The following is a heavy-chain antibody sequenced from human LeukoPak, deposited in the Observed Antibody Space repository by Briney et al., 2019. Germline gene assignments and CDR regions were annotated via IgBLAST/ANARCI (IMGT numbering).Heavy chain of an antibody. J-gene: IGHJ6*02. CDR1: GYGFTSYW. CDR3: ASSASSRSYYYYYGMDV. D-gene: IGHD2-2*01. V-gene: IGHV5-51*01. Sequence: PGESLKISCKGSGYGFTSYWIGWVRQMPGKGLEWMGIIYPGDSDTRYSPSFQGQVTISADKSISTAYLQWSSLKASDTAMYYRASSASSRSYYYYYGMDVWGQGTTVTVSS. CDR2: IYPGDSDT.